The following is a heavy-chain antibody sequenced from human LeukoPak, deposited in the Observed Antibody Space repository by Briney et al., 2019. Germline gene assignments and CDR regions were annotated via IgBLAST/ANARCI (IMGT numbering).Heavy chain of an antibody. Sequence: GGSLRLSCTASKFTFSHYGMQWVRQAPGKGLEWVAVISSDGSIRVYADSVKGRFTLSRDNSINTVDLQMNSLRAEDTAVYYCVKEYHSRGFGAYFDYWGQGTLVTVSS. D-gene: IGHD3-3*01. J-gene: IGHJ4*02. CDR1: KFTFSHYG. CDR3: VKEYHSRGFGAYFDY. V-gene: IGHV3-30*18. CDR2: ISSDGSIR.